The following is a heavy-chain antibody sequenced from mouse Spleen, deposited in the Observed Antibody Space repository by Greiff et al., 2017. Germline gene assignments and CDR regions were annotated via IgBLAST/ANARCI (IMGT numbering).Heavy chain of an antibody. V-gene: IGHV14-4*01. J-gene: IGHJ3*01. Sequence: EVQLQESGAELVRPGASVKLSCTASGFNIKDDDMHWVKQRPEQGLEWIGWIDPENGDTEYASKFQGKATITADTSSNTAYLQLSSLTSEDTAVCYCTTRENSNYEVWFAYWGQGTLVTVSA. D-gene: IGHD2-5*01. CDR3: TTRENSNYEVWFAY. CDR1: GFNIKDDD. CDR2: IDPENGDT.